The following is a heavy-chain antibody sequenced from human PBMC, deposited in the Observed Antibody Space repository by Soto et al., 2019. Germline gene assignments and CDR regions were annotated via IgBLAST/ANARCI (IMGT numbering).Heavy chain of an antibody. CDR3: ARAHSSALDAFDI. Sequence: QVQLVQSGAEVKKPGASVKVSCKASGYTFTGYYMHWVRQAPGQGLEWMGWINPNSGGTNYAQKLQGWVTMTRDTSISTAYMELSRLRSDDTAVYYCARAHSSALDAFDIWGQGTMVTVSS. V-gene: IGHV1-2*04. CDR2: INPNSGGT. CDR1: GYTFTGYY. D-gene: IGHD6-19*01. J-gene: IGHJ3*02.